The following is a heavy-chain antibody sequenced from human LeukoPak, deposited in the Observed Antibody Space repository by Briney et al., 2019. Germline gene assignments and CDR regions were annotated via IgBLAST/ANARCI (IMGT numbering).Heavy chain of an antibody. V-gene: IGHV4-59*01. CDR2: ISYSGST. D-gene: IGHD6-19*01. CDR1: GGFISSYY. CDR3: ARNKAVTFNWFDP. J-gene: IGHJ5*02. Sequence: SETLSLTCTVSGGFISSYYWSWIRQPPGKGLEWIGYISYSGSTNYNPSLKSRVAISVDTSKNQFSLKLSSVTAADTAVYYCARNKAVTFNWFDPWGQGTLVTVSS.